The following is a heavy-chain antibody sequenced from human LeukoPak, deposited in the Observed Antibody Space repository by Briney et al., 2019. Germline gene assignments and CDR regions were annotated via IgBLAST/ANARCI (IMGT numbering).Heavy chain of an antibody. CDR2: INPNSGGT. Sequence: ASVKVSCKASGYTFTGYYMHWVRQAPGQGLEWMGWINPNSGGTNYAQKFQGRVTMTRDTSISTAYMELSRLRSDDTAVYYCARVICSGGSCYSDAFDIWGQGTMVTVSS. D-gene: IGHD2-15*01. CDR1: GYTFTGYY. V-gene: IGHV1-2*02. J-gene: IGHJ3*02. CDR3: ARVICSGGSCYSDAFDI.